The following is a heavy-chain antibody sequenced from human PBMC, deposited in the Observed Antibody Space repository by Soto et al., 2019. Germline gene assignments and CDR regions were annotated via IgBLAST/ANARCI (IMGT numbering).Heavy chain of an antibody. J-gene: IGHJ4*02. CDR3: ARGRYGDY. V-gene: IGHV1-18*01. Sequence: QVHLVQSGAEVKKPGASVKVSCKGSGYGFTTYGITWVRQAPGQGLEWMAWISAHNGNTNYAQKVQGRVTVTRDTYTSTAYMELRRLRYDDTAVYYCARGRYGDYWGQGALVTVSS. CDR1: GYGFTTYG. D-gene: IGHD1-1*01. CDR2: ISAHNGNT.